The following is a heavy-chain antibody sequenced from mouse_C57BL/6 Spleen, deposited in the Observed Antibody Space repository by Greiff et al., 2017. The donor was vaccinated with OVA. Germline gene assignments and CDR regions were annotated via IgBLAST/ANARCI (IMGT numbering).Heavy chain of an antibody. J-gene: IGHJ2*01. CDR2: INPSSGYT. CDR3: AESDC. CDR1: GYTFTSYT. Sequence: QVQLQQSGADLVRPGASVQMSCKASGYTFTSYTMPWVKQRPGQGLEWIGYINPSSGYTKYNQKFKDKATLTADKSSSTAYMQLSSLTSEDSADYYCAESDCWGKGTTLTVSS. V-gene: IGHV1-4*01.